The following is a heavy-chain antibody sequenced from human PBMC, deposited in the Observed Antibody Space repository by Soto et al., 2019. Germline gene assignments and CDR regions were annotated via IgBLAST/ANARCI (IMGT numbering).Heavy chain of an antibody. CDR1: GGSISTYY. Sequence: SETLCLTWTVSGGSISTYYWSWVRQPPGKGLEWVGYIYYSGSTKYNPSLKSRVTISVDTSKNQFSLKLSSVTAADTAVYYCARDAYSGYDKGYFDYWGQGTLVTVSS. J-gene: IGHJ4*02. CDR2: IYYSGST. V-gene: IGHV4-59*01. CDR3: ARDAYSGYDKGYFDY. D-gene: IGHD5-12*01.